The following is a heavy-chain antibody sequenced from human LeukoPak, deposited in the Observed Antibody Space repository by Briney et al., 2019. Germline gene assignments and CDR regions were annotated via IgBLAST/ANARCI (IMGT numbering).Heavy chain of an antibody. CDR3: ASGVRGVTPSWSEYFQH. V-gene: IGHV4-34*01. Sequence: SETLSLTCAVYGGSFSGYYWSWIRQPPGKGLEWIGEINHSGSTNYNPSLKSRVTISVDTSKNQFSLKLSSVTAADTAVYYCASGVRGVTPSWSEYFQHWGQGTLVTVSS. CDR1: GGSFSGYY. CDR2: INHSGST. J-gene: IGHJ1*01. D-gene: IGHD3-10*02.